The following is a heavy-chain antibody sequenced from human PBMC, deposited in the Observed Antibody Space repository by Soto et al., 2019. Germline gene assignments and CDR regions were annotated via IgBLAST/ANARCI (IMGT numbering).Heavy chain of an antibody. D-gene: IGHD6-13*01. CDR2: ISSSSSTI. Sequence: EVQLVESGGGLVQPGGSLRLSCAASGFTFSSYSMNWVRQAPGKGLEWVAYISSSSSTIYYADSVKGRFTISRDNAKNSLYLQMNSLRDEDTAVYYCARHPERIAQIGWFDPWGQGTLVTVSS. CDR1: GFTFSSYS. V-gene: IGHV3-48*02. J-gene: IGHJ5*02. CDR3: ARHPERIAQIGWFDP.